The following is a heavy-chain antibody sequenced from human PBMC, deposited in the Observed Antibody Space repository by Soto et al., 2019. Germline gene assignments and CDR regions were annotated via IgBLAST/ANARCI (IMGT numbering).Heavy chain of an antibody. CDR1: GGTLNTYA. CDR3: TRSESSDTGDH. D-gene: IGHD3-22*01. Sequence: QVQLVQSGAEVKKPGSSVKVSCKASGGTLNTYAINWVRQAPGQGFEWMGGTTPILGTTDYAQKFQGRLTISADEARNTLYMELRSLTSDYTAVYYCTRSESSDTGDHWGQGTLVVVSS. CDR2: TTPILGTT. V-gene: IGHV1-69*01. J-gene: IGHJ4*02.